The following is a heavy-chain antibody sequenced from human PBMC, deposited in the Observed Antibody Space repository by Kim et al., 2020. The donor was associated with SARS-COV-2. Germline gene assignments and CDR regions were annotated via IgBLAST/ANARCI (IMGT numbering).Heavy chain of an antibody. V-gene: IGHV3-74*01. J-gene: IGHJ4*02. Sequence: SVKGRFTISRDNAKNTLYLQMSSLRAEDTAVYYCARVLRSAGSYYSPFDYWGQGTLVTVSS. CDR3: ARVLRSAGSYYSPFDY. D-gene: IGHD3-10*01.